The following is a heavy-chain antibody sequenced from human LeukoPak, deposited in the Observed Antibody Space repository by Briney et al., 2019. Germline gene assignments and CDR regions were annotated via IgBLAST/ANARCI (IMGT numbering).Heavy chain of an antibody. CDR1: GFSFSSFS. Sequence: GGSLRLSCAASGFSFSSFSMNWVRQAPGKGLEWVSSISSSSSYIYYADSVKGRFTISRDNAKNTLYLQMNSLRGEDTAVYYCGREIQAPGKTLEYWGQGTLVTVSS. J-gene: IGHJ4*02. CDR3: GREIQAPGKTLEY. V-gene: IGHV3-21*01. CDR2: ISSSSSYI.